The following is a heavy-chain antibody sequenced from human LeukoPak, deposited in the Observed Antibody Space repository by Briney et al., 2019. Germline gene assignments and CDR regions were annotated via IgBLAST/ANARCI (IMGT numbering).Heavy chain of an antibody. J-gene: IGHJ6*02. D-gene: IGHD3-22*01. CDR2: FSSTSSTI. CDR1: GFTFSNYS. V-gene: IGHV3-48*02. CDR3: ARGGSGYGDYHYFYAMDV. Sequence: PGGSLRLSCAASGFTFSNYSMNWVRQAPGKGLEWVSYFSSTSSTIYYADSVKGRFTISRVNAKNSLYLQMNSLRDEDTAVYYCARGGSGYGDYHYFYAMDVWGQGTTVTVSS.